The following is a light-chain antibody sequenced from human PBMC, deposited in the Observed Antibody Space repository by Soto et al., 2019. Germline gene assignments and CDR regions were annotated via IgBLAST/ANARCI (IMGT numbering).Light chain of an antibody. V-gene: IGKV3-15*01. CDR3: QQYSSGPFT. CDR1: QSVSSN. J-gene: IGKJ3*01. Sequence: EIVMTQSPATLSVSPGERATLSCRASQSVSSNLAWYQQKPGQAPRLLIYGASTRATGIPARFSGSGSGTEFTLTLSSLQSEDFAVYYCQQYSSGPFTFGPGTKVDI. CDR2: GAS.